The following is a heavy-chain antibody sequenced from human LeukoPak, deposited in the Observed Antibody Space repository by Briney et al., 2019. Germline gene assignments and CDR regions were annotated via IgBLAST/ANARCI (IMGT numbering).Heavy chain of an antibody. CDR2: IYTSGST. J-gene: IGHJ3*02. D-gene: IGHD2-2*01. Sequence: PSETLSLTCTVSGGSIIGYYWTWIRQPPGKGLGWIGYIYTSGSTNYNPSLKSRVTISVDMSKNQFSLQLSSVTAADTAVYYCARQSCSSTSCPHRNAFDIWGQGTMVTVSP. CDR3: ARQSCSSTSCPHRNAFDI. CDR1: GGSIIGYY. V-gene: IGHV4-4*09.